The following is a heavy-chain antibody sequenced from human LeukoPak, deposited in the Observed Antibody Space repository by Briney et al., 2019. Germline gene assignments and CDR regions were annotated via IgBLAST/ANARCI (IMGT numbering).Heavy chain of an antibody. CDR1: GFTFSSYA. Sequence: GGSLRLSCAASGFTFSSYAMSWVRQAPGKGLEWVSAISGSGGSTYYADSVKGRFTISRDNSKNTLYLQMNSLRAEDTAVYYCAKHDPIVVVGWADYNWFDPWGQGTLVTVSS. CDR3: AKHDPIVVVGWADYNWFDP. D-gene: IGHD2-2*01. J-gene: IGHJ5*02. CDR2: ISGSGGST. V-gene: IGHV3-23*01.